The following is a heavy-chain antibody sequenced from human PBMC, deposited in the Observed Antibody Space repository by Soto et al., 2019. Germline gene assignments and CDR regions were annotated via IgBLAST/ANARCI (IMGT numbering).Heavy chain of an antibody. CDR3: ARGDSSGWYSGWEDFDY. CDR1: GFTFSSYA. V-gene: IGHV3-30-3*01. Sequence: QVRLVESGGGVVQPGRSLRLSCAASGFTFSSYAMHWVRQAPGKGLEWVAVISYDGSNKYYADSVKGQFTISRDNSKNPLYLQRNSLRAEDTAVYYCARGDSSGWYSGWEDFDYWGQGTLVTVSS. D-gene: IGHD6-19*01. J-gene: IGHJ4*02. CDR2: ISYDGSNK.